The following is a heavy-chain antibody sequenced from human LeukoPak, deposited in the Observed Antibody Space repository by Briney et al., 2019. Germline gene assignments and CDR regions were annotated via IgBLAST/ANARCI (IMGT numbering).Heavy chain of an antibody. J-gene: IGHJ6*03. CDR3: ARGDLVRHYYYMDV. CDR1: GYTFTGYY. D-gene: IGHD6-6*01. V-gene: IGHV1-2*02. Sequence: EASVKVSCKASGYTFTGYYMHWVRQAPGQGLEWMGWINPNSGGTNYAQKFQGRVTMTRDTSISTAYMELSGLRSDDTAVYYCARGDLVRHYYYMDVWGKGTTVTVSS. CDR2: INPNSGGT.